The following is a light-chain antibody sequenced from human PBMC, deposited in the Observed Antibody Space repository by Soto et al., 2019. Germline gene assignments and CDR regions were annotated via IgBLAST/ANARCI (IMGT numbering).Light chain of an antibody. Sequence: ELVMTQAPATLSVSPGARDTHSCRASQSGSSNFAWYQQKPGQAPGLLIYEASTRATGIPARFSGSGSGTDFTLTISSLEPEDCAVDYCQQHANWPLTFGGGTKVDIK. CDR1: QSGSSN. J-gene: IGKJ4*01. CDR3: QQHANWPLT. V-gene: IGKV3D-15*01. CDR2: EAS.